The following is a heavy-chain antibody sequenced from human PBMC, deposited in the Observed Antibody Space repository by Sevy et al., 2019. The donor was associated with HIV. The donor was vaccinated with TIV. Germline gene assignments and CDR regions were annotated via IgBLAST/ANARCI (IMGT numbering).Heavy chain of an antibody. V-gene: IGHV3-21*06. CDR3: ALTNSADYYDSGAFHL. Sequence: GGPLRLSCTVPGFTFSGFSFSHYSMNWVRQAPGRGLEWVPSISYNSNFILYPGPVKGRFTISRDDAKNSLFLLMDRLRADDTAMYYCALTNSADYYDSGAFHLWGRGTMVTVSS. J-gene: IGHJ3*01. D-gene: IGHD3-22*01. CDR1: GFSFSHYS. CDR2: ISYNSNFI.